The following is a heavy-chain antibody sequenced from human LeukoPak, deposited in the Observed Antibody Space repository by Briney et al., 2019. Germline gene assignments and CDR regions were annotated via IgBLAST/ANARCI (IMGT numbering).Heavy chain of an antibody. CDR3: ARGLPNYYGMDV. Sequence: GGSLRLSCAASGFTFSSYSMNWVRQAPGKGLEWVSSISSSSSYIYYADSVKGRFTISRDNAKNSLYLQMNSLRAEDTAVYYCARGLPNYYGMDVWGQGTTVTVSS. CDR2: ISSSSSYI. V-gene: IGHV3-21*01. J-gene: IGHJ6*02. CDR1: GFTFSSYS.